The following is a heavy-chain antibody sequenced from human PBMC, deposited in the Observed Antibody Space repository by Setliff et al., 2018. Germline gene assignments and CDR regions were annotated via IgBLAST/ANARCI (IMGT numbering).Heavy chain of an antibody. CDR1: GYPFNNYG. J-gene: IGHJ4*02. V-gene: IGHV1-18*01. CDR3: ARGQGHYYDSSGCLDY. CDR2: IGGHNDDP. D-gene: IGHD3-22*01. Sequence: GASVKVSCKASGYPFNNYGISWLRQTPGQGLEWMGWIGGHNDDPLFAQKFQGRVTMTTDTSTTTAYMELKSLRSDDTAVYFCARGQGHYYDSSGCLDYWGQGTLVTVSS.